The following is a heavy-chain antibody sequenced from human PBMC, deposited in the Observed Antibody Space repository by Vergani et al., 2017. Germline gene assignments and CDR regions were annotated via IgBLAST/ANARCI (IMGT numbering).Heavy chain of an antibody. D-gene: IGHD5-18*01. V-gene: IGHV3-74*01. CDR3: ARVGYSYGQVFDY. J-gene: IGHJ4*02. Sequence: EVQLVESGGGFVQPGGSLRLSCAASGFTFSSYWMHWVRHAPGKGLVWVSRINSDGSSTSYADSVKGRFTISRDNAKNTLYLQMNSLRAEDTAVYYCARVGYSYGQVFDYWGQGTLVTVSS. CDR1: GFTFSSYW. CDR2: INSDGSST.